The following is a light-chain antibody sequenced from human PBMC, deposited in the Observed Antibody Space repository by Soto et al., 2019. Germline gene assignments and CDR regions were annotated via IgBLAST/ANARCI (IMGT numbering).Light chain of an antibody. CDR3: QQFNIDPIT. CDR1: QDIRGA. CDR2: DVS. J-gene: IGKJ5*01. Sequence: AIQVTQSPSSLSASVGDRVTITCRASQDIRGALAWYQQKPGKAPKLLIYDVSTVQSGVPSRFSGRGSGTEFTLTITSLQPEDFATYYCQQFNIDPITFGKGTRLDI. V-gene: IGKV1-13*02.